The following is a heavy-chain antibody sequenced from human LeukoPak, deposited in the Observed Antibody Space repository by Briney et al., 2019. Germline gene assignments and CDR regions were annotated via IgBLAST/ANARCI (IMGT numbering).Heavy chain of an antibody. Sequence: ASVKVSCKSAGYTFTDYYMHWVRQAPGQGLEWMGWINPKSGGTDYAQRFHGRVSVTRDTSISTAYMELSRLSPDDTAVYYCARDPYDRPYYFDYWGQGTLVTVSS. D-gene: IGHD2-8*01. V-gene: IGHV1-2*02. CDR3: ARDPYDRPYYFDY. CDR2: INPKSGGT. CDR1: GYTFTDYY. J-gene: IGHJ4*02.